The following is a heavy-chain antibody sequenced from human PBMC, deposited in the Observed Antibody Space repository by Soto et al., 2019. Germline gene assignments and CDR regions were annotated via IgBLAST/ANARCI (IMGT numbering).Heavy chain of an antibody. CDR2: ISGSGTIT. D-gene: IGHD2-15*01. Sequence: PGGSLRLSCAASGFTFSSFAMSWVLQAPGKGLEWVSSISGSGTITYNADSVKGRFTISRDNSKNMLYLQMNTLRAEDTDVYYCAKDCSGGSCYRAFDIWGHGTMVTVS. J-gene: IGHJ3*02. CDR1: GFTFSSFA. V-gene: IGHV3-23*01. CDR3: AKDCSGGSCYRAFDI.